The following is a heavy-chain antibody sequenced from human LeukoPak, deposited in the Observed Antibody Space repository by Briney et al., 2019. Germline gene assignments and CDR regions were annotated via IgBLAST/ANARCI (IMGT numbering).Heavy chain of an antibody. CDR2: INPNSGDT. D-gene: IGHD6-13*01. CDR3: ARVRSGTSDY. Sequence: ASVKVSCKASGYTFTGYHIHWVRQAPGQGLEWMGRINPNSGDTNYAQKFQGRVTMTRDTSISTAYMELSRLRSDDTAVYYCARVRSGTSDYWGQGTLVTVSS. J-gene: IGHJ4*02. CDR1: GYTFTGYH. V-gene: IGHV1-2*06.